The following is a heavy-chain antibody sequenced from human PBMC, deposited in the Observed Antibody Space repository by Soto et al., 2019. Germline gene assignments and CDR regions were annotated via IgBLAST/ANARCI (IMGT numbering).Heavy chain of an antibody. D-gene: IGHD3-22*01. J-gene: IGHJ1*01. CDR2: IYYSGST. CDR1: GGSISSYY. CDR3: ASTDSSGYFEYDFQH. V-gene: IGHV4-59*01. Sequence: XXTLSLPCTVSGGSISSYYWRWILQPPGKGLEWIGYIYYSGSTNYNPSLKSRVTISVDTSKNQFSLKLSSVTAADTAVYYCASTDSSGYFEYDFQHWGQGTLVTVSS.